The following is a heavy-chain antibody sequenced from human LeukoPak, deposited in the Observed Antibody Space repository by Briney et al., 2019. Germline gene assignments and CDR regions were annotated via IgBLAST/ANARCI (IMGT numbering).Heavy chain of an antibody. J-gene: IGHJ3*02. D-gene: IGHD2-2*01. CDR1: GFTFSSYG. CDR3: ARECSSTSCQDAFDI. V-gene: IGHV3-48*03. CDR2: ISSSGSTI. Sequence: GGSLRLSCAASGFTFSSYGMNWVRQAPGKGLEWVSYISSSGSTIYYADFVKGRFTISRDNAKNSLYLQMNSLRAEDTAIYYCARECSSTSCQDAFDIWGQGTMVTVSS.